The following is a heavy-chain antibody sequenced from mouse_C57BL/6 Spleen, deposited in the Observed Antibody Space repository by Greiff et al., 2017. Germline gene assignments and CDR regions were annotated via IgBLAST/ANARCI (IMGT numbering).Heavy chain of an antibody. V-gene: IGHV5-4*01. Sequence: EVKVVESGGGLVKPGGSLKLSCAASGFTFSSYAMSWVRQTPEKRLEWVATISDGGSYTYYPDNVKGRFTISRDNAKNNLYLQMSHLKSEDTAMYYCARDEGNYGGSSWFAYWGQVTLVTVSA. CDR1: GFTFSSYA. J-gene: IGHJ3*01. D-gene: IGHD1-1*01. CDR2: ISDGGSYT. CDR3: ARDEGNYGGSSWFAY.